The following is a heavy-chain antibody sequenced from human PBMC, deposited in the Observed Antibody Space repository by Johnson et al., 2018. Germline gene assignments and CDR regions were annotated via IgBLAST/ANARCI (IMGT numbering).Heavy chain of an antibody. V-gene: IGHV1-69*09. CDR3: ARVGEYHESSGYYRGYYYYMDV. CDR2: IIPILGIA. D-gene: IGHD3-22*01. Sequence: VQLVESGAEVKKPGSSVKVSCKASGGTFSSYTISWVRQAPGQGLEWMGRIIPILGIANYAQKFQGRVTITADKSTSTAYMGLGSRRCEDRAVYDGARVGEYHESSGYYRGYYYYMDVWGKGTTVTVSS. J-gene: IGHJ6*03. CDR1: GGTFSSYT.